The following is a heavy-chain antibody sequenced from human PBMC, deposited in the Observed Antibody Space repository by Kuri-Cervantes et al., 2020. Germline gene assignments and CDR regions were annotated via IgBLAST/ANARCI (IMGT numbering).Heavy chain of an antibody. J-gene: IGHJ5*02. Sequence: SETLSLTCTVSGGSIGNYYWSWIRQPPGKGLEWIGYMFHSGNSNFDPSLKSRVTMSIDTSKNQISLRLSSVTAADTAVYYCARGRGCSGGSCYSSVWSGITPYPFDPWGQGTLVTVSS. D-gene: IGHD2-15*01. CDR3: ARGRGCSGGSCYSSVWSGITPYPFDP. CDR1: GGSIGNYY. V-gene: IGHV4-59*12. CDR2: MFHSGNS.